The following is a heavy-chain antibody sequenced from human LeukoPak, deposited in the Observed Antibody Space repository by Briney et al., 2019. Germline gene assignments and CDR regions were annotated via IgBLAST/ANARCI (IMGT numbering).Heavy chain of an antibody. CDR1: GGSFTGYY. CDR2: IYYSGST. Sequence: ASETLSLTCAVYGGSFTGYYWSWIRQPPGKGLEWIGYIYYSGSTNYNPSLKSRVTISVDTSKNQFSLKLSSVTAADTAVYYCARRSLVGYYYYYMDVWGKGTTVTISS. J-gene: IGHJ6*03. D-gene: IGHD6-6*01. CDR3: ARRSLVGYYYYYMDV. V-gene: IGHV4-59*01.